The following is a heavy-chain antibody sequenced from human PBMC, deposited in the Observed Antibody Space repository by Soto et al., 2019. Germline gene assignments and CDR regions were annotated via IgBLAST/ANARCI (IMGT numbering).Heavy chain of an antibody. CDR3: AKDRAVYDILTGYYHDAFDI. CDR2: ISGSGGST. V-gene: IGHV3-23*01. Sequence: GGSLRLSCAASGFTFSSYAMSWVRQAPGKGLEWVSAISGSGGSTYYADSVKGRFTISRDNSKNTLYLQMNSLRAEDTAVYYCAKDRAVYDILTGYYHDAFDIWGQGTMVTVSS. D-gene: IGHD3-9*01. CDR1: GFTFSSYA. J-gene: IGHJ3*02.